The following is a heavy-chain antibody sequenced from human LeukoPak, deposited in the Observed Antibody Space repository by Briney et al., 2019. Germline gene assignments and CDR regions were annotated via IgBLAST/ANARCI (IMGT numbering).Heavy chain of an antibody. CDR1: GDSITSTSYY. D-gene: IGHD4-17*01. J-gene: IGHJ4*02. Sequence: PSETLSLTCTVSGDSITSTSYYWGWIRQPPGEGLEWIGTIYYSGSTYYNPSLKSRVTISVDTSKNQFSLKLSSVTAADTSVYYCARQGAPYGASPYSFDYWGQGTLVTVSS. V-gene: IGHV4-39*01. CDR3: ARQGAPYGASPYSFDY. CDR2: IYYSGST.